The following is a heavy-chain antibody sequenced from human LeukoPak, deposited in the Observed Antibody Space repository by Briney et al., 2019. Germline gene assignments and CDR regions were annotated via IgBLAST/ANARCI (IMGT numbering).Heavy chain of an antibody. CDR3: ARFPYGDYASGY. Sequence: GGSLRLSCTASGFTLSRSEMNCVRQAPGKGLEWVSYISSSGTTVYYADSVKGRFTISRDSAKNSLSLHMNSLRAEDTAVYYCARFPYGDYASGYWGQGTLLTVSS. CDR1: GFTLSRSE. D-gene: IGHD4-17*01. V-gene: IGHV3-48*03. CDR2: ISSSGTTV. J-gene: IGHJ4*02.